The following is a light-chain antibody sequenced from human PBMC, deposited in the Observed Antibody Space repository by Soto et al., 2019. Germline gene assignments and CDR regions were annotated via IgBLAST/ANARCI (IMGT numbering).Light chain of an antibody. Sequence: MVMSQSPVTPSVHTGERATFSCMASQSDNNNVAWYQQKPGHTPRLLIYSASIGATGTPDRFSGSGSGSDFTLTISSLQSEDFAVYYCQQYNKLPLTFGPGTKVDI. V-gene: IGKV3-15*01. J-gene: IGKJ3*01. CDR2: SAS. CDR3: QQYNKLPLT. CDR1: QSDNNN.